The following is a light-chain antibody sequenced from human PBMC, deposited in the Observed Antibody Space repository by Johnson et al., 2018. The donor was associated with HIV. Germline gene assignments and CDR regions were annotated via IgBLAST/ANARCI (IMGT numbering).Light chain of an antibody. V-gene: IGLV1-51*02. CDR2: ENN. Sequence: QSVLTQPPSVSAAPGQKVTISCSGSSSNIGSNYVSWYQQVPGTAPKLLIYENNKRPSGIPDRFSGSKSGTSATLGITGLQTGDEADYYCGTWDSSLSAVYVFGTGTKVTVL. J-gene: IGLJ1*01. CDR1: SSNIGSNY. CDR3: GTWDSSLSAVYV.